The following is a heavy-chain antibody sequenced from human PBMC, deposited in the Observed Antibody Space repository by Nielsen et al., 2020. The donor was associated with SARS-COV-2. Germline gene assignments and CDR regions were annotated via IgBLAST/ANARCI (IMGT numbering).Heavy chain of an antibody. CDR3: ARTVIAVAGMNYYYYGMDV. CDR1: GFSLSNARMG. Sequence: SGPTLVKPTETLTLTCTVSGFSLSNARMGVSWIRQPPGKALEWLAHIFSNDEKSYSTSLKSRLTISKDTSKSQVVLTMTNMDPVDTATYYCARTVIAVAGMNYYYYGMDVWGQGTTVTVSS. CDR2: IFSNDEK. V-gene: IGHV2-26*01. D-gene: IGHD6-19*01. J-gene: IGHJ6*02.